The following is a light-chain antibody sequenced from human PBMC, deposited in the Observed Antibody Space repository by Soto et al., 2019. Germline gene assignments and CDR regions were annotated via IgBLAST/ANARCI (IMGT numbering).Light chain of an antibody. CDR1: SSDLGNNNL. V-gene: IGLV2-23*01. CDR3: SSDVGRTAPMDV. Sequence: QSVLTQPASVSGSPGQSITISCTGTSSDLGNNNLVSWYQVHPGKAPKLMIYEDNKRPAGVSSRFSGYKSGNTASLTISGLQAEDEAAYYCSSDVGRTAPMDVFGTGTKVAV. J-gene: IGLJ1*01. CDR2: EDN.